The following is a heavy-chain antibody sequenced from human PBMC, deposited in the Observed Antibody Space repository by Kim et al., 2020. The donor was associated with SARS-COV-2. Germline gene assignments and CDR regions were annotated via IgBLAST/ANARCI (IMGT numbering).Heavy chain of an antibody. D-gene: IGHD3-9*01. Sequence: SETLSLTCAVYGGSFSGYYWSWIRQPPGKGLEWIGEINHSGSTNYNPSLKSRVTISVDTSKNQCSLKLSSVTAADTAVYYCARGSRLVGTTESDYWGQGTLVTVSS. CDR3: ARGSRLVGTTESDY. J-gene: IGHJ4*02. CDR2: INHSGST. CDR1: GGSFSGYY. V-gene: IGHV4-34*01.